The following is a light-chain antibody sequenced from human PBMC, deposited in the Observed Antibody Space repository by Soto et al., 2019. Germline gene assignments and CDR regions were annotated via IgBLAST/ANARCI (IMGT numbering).Light chain of an antibody. J-gene: IGLJ3*02. CDR1: SSDVGGYNY. CDR3: SSYTSSSTV. Sequence: QSVLTQPASVSGSPGQSITISCTGTSSDVGGYNYVSWYQQHPGKAPTLMIYDVSNRPSGVSNRFSGSKSGNTASLTISGLQAEDEADYYCSSYTSSSTVFGGGTQLTVL. CDR2: DVS. V-gene: IGLV2-14*01.